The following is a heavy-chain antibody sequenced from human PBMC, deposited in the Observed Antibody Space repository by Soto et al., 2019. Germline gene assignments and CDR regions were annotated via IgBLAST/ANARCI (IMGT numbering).Heavy chain of an antibody. CDR3: TKDREFTYYDLWSGYYAFES. J-gene: IGHJ4*02. V-gene: IGHV3-23*01. Sequence: ESGGGLVLPGVSLRLSCAGSGFTFSSYAMSWVRQAPGKGLEWVSAISSVGGSTYYADSVKGRFIISRDNSENTLYLQVNSLRAEDTAIYYCTKDREFTYYDLWSGYYAFESWGQGTLVTVSS. CDR2: ISSVGGST. D-gene: IGHD3-3*01. CDR1: GFTFSSYA.